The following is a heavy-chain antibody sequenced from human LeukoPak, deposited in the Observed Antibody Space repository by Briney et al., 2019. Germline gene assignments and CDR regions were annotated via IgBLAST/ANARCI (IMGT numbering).Heavy chain of an antibody. CDR3: SRGRPPYNVAAAEY. Sequence: PGGSLRLSCAASGFTFSTYAMNWVRQAPGKGLEWVSAVRGNGGSTYYADSVKGRFTISRDNSKNTLYLQMNSLRAEDTALYYCSRGRPPYNVAAAEYWGQGTLVTVSS. J-gene: IGHJ4*02. D-gene: IGHD3-10*02. CDR2: VRGNGGST. CDR1: GFTFSTYA. V-gene: IGHV3-23*01.